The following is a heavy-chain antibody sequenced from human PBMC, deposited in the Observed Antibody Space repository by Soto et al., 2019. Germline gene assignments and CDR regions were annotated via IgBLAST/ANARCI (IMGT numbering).Heavy chain of an antibody. CDR3: AREPVVYGAFDI. Sequence: QVQLVESGGGVVQPGRSLRLSCAASAFTFSSYAIHWVRQAPGMGLEWVAVISYDGSNKYYADSVKGRFTISRDNSKNTLYLQMNSLRAEDTAVFYCAREPVVYGAFDIWGQGTMVTVSS. V-gene: IGHV3-30-3*01. D-gene: IGHD1-20*01. CDR2: ISYDGSNK. CDR1: AFTFSSYA. J-gene: IGHJ3*02.